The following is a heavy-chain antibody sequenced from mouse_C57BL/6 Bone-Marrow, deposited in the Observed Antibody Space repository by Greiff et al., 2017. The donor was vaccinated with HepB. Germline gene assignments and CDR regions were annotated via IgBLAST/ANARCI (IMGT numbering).Heavy chain of an antibody. CDR2: ISDGGSYT. V-gene: IGHV5-4*03. CDR1: GFTFSSYA. Sequence: EVMLVESGGGLVKPGGSLKLSCAASGFTFSSYAMSWVRQTPEKRLEWVATISDGGSYTYYPDNVKGRFTISRDNAKNNLYLQMSHLKSEDTAMYYCARMVVALYAMDYWGQGTSVTVSS. J-gene: IGHJ4*01. CDR3: ARMVVALYAMDY. D-gene: IGHD1-1*01.